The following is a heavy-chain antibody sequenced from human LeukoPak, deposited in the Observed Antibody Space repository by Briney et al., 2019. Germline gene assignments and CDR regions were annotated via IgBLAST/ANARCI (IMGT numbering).Heavy chain of an antibody. CDR1: GFTFSSYW. D-gene: IGHD2-2*01. V-gene: IGHV3-7*01. J-gene: IGHJ4*02. CDR2: IKQDGSEK. Sequence: SGGSLRRSCAASGFTFSSYWMSWVRQAPGKGLEWVANIKQDGSEKYYVDSVKGRFTISRDNAKNSLYLQMNSLRAEDTAVYYCARDFSVSASAYWGQGTPVTVSS. CDR3: ARDFSVSASAY.